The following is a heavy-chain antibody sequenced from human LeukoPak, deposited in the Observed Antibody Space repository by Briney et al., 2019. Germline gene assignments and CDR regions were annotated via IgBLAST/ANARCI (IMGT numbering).Heavy chain of an antibody. CDR2: IYHSGST. D-gene: IGHD4-23*01. CDR3: ARDHIFDYGGNSGDY. J-gene: IGHJ4*02. V-gene: IGHV4-30-2*01. Sequence: PSQTLCLTCTVSGGSISSGGYYWSWIRQPPGKGLEWIGYIYHSGSTYYNPSLKSRVTISVDRSKNQFSLKLSSVTAADTAVYYCARDHIFDYGGNSGDYWGQGTLVTVSS. CDR1: GGSISSGGYY.